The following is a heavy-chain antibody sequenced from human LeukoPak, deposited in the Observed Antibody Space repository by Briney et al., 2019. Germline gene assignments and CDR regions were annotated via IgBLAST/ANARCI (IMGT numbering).Heavy chain of an antibody. D-gene: IGHD3-16*01. V-gene: IGHV6-1*01. CDR1: GDSVSSNSAA. J-gene: IGHJ4*02. Sequence: SQTLSLPCTISGDSVSSNSAAWSWIRQSPSRGLEWLGRTYYRSKWFNDYAVSVKSRITINPDTSKNQFSLHLNSVTPEDTAVYYCARGGGSLDYWGQGTLVTVSS. CDR3: ARGGGSLDY. CDR2: TYYRSKWFN.